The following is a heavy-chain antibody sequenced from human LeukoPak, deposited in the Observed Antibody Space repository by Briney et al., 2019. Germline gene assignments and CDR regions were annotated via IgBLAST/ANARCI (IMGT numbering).Heavy chain of an antibody. D-gene: IGHD3-22*01. CDR1: GGTFSSYA. Sequence: SVKVSCTASGGTFSSYAISWVRQAPGQGLEWMGGIIPIFGTANYAQKFQGRVTITADESTSTAYMELSSLRSEDTAVYYCARAGYYYDSSGYPYDYWGQGTLVTVSS. CDR2: IIPIFGTA. J-gene: IGHJ4*02. V-gene: IGHV1-69*01. CDR3: ARAGYYYDSSGYPYDY.